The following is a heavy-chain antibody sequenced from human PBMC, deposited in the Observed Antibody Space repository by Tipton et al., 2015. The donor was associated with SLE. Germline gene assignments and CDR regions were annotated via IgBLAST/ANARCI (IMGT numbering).Heavy chain of an antibody. CDR1: GGSFSGYY. V-gene: IGHV4-34*01. CDR3: ARGVLRPFDY. J-gene: IGHJ4*02. Sequence: TLSLTCAVYGGSFSGYYRSWIRQPPGKGLEWIGEINHSGSTNYNPSLKSRVTISEDTSKNQFSLKLSSVTAADTAVYYCARGVLRPFDYWGQRSLVTVSS. CDR2: INHSGST. D-gene: IGHD1-1*01.